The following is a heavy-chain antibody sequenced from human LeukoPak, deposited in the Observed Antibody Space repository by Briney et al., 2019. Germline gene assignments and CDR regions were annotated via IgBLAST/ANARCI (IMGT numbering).Heavy chain of an antibody. CDR3: ARGGVGGDFWSEIRY. CDR2: IYYSGST. Sequence: SETLSLTCTVSGGSISSSSYYWGWIRRPPGKGLEWIGNIYYSGSTYYNPSLESRVTISVDTSKNQFSLKLSSVTAADTAVYYCARGGVGGDFWSEIRYWGQGTLVTVSS. D-gene: IGHD3-3*01. V-gene: IGHV4-39*07. CDR1: GGSISSSSYY. J-gene: IGHJ4*02.